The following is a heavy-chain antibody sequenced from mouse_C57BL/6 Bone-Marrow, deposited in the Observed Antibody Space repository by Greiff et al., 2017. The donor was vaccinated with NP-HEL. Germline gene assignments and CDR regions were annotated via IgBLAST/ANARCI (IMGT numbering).Heavy chain of an antibody. Sequence: QVQLKQPGAELVRPGTSVKLSCKASGYTFTSYWMHWVKQRPGQGLEWIGVIDPSDSYTNYNQKFKGKATLTVDTSSSTAYMQLSSLTSEDSAVYYCARGGDSNYVFDYWGQGTTLTVSS. CDR1: GYTFTSYW. J-gene: IGHJ2*01. V-gene: IGHV1-59*01. D-gene: IGHD2-5*01. CDR3: ARGGDSNYVFDY. CDR2: IDPSDSYT.